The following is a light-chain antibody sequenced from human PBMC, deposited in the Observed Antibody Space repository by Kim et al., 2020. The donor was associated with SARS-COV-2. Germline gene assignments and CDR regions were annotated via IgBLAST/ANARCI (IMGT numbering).Light chain of an antibody. Sequence: EIVLTQSPGTLSLSPGERASLSCRASQSVSSSYLAWYQQKPGQAPRLLVYGASSRATDIPDRFSGGGSGTDFTLTITRLEPEDFAVYYCQEYGTSRTFGQGTKLEI. CDR1: QSVSSSY. CDR3: QEYGTSRT. J-gene: IGKJ2*01. CDR2: GAS. V-gene: IGKV3-20*01.